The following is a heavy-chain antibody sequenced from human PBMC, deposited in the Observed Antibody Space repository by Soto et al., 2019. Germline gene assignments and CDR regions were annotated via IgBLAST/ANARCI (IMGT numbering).Heavy chain of an antibody. Sequence: ASVRFSCKASHDDLTSPFVHCSRHAPGEEPEWIAIVNPGPNSASCSKELQGRLTLTSEMPSRTVYMQLSSQRSDDTAVYYCVSASARVSSVVAAYGRQGTLVTVSS. CDR2: VNPGPNSA. V-gene: IGHV1-46*04. D-gene: IGHD2-15*01. CDR3: VSASARVSSVVAAY. CDR1: HDDLTSPF. J-gene: IGHJ4*02.